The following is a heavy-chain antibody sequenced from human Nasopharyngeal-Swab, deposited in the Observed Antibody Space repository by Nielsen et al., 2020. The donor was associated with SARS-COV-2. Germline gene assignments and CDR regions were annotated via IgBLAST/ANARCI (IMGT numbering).Heavy chain of an antibody. Sequence: WIRQPPGKGLEWIGYIYRLGGTSYNPSLKRRVTISLDASNNQFSLRLSSVTAADTAMFYCARGTPFDYWGQGTLVTVSS. CDR3: ARGTPFDY. V-gene: IGHV4-31*02. J-gene: IGHJ4*02. D-gene: IGHD1-1*01. CDR2: IYRLGGT.